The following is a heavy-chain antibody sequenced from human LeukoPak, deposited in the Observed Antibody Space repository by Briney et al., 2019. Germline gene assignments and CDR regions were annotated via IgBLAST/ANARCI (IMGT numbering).Heavy chain of an antibody. CDR1: GFTVSSKY. CDR2: IYSNGDT. J-gene: IGHJ4*02. V-gene: IGHV3-53*01. D-gene: IGHD2-15*01. CDR3: ARSSGVITVAPFDC. Sequence: GGSLRLSCTASGFTVSSKYMSWVRQAPGKGPEWVAVIYSNGDTYYTDSVKGRFTISRDNSKNTLYLQINSLRAEDAAVYYCARSSGVITVAPFDCWGQGTLVTVSS.